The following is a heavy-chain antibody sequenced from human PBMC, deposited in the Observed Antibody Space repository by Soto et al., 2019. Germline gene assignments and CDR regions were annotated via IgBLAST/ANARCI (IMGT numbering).Heavy chain of an antibody. CDR2: IYHTGTT. CDR3: ARHCLNGYVSVNAFDI. CDR1: GGSIRNGDYY. J-gene: IGHJ3*02. V-gene: IGHV4-39*01. D-gene: IGHD3-22*01. Sequence: SETLSLTCTVSGGSIRNGDYYWGWIRQPPGKGLEWIGYIYHTGTTYSNPSLKSRLTMSVDKSKNQFSLNLSSVTATDTAVYYCARHCLNGYVSVNAFDIWGQGKMVTVSS.